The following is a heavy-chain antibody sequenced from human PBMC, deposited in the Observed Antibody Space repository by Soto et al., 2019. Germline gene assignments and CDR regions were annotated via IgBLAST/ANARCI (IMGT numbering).Heavy chain of an antibody. CDR1: GFTFGDYA. D-gene: IGHD2-21*02. CDR3: TGEAYCGGDCYPGYYFDY. CDR2: IRSKAYGGTT. J-gene: IGHJ4*02. Sequence: PGGSLRLSCTASGFTFGDYAMSWFRQAPGKGLEWVGFIRSKAYGGTTEYAASVKGRFTISRDDSKSIAYLQMNSLKTEDTAVYHCTGEAYCGGDCYPGYYFDYWGQGTLVTVSS. V-gene: IGHV3-49*03.